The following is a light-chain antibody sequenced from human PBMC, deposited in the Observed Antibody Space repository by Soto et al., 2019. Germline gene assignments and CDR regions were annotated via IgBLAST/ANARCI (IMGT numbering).Light chain of an antibody. V-gene: IGKV3-20*01. Sequence: IVLTQSPGALSLSPGEGATLSCRASQSIKNNFLAWYQQRPGQTPRLLIHAASIRASGISDRFTGTASGTDFTLTISCLQSEDFATYYCQQYYSYPTFGQGTKVEIK. J-gene: IGKJ1*01. CDR2: AAS. CDR1: QSIKNNF. CDR3: QQYYSYPT.